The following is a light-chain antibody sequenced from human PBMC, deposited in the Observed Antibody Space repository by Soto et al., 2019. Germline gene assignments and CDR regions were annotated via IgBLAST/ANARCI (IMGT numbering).Light chain of an antibody. CDR2: DVS. CDR3: SSNTSSSLYV. J-gene: IGLJ1*01. V-gene: IGLV2-14*01. CDR1: SSDVGGYNY. Sequence: QPALTQPASVSGTPGQSITISCTGTSSDVGGYNYVSWYQQHPGKAPKLMIYDVSNRPSGVSNRFSGSKSGNTASLTIYGLQDDYVDDYSSSSNTSSSLYVXGTGTKV.